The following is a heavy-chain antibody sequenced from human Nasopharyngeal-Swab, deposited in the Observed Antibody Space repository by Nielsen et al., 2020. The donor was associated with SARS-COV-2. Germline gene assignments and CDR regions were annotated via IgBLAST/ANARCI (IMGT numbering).Heavy chain of an antibody. CDR2: IYYSGST. Sequence: SETLSLTCTVSGGSISAYHWSWIRQPPGKGLEWIGYIYYSGSTNYNPSLKSRVTISVDSSKNQFSLKLSSVTAADTAVYYCAREWYSSGWYGVWGQGTPVTVSS. J-gene: IGHJ4*02. CDR3: AREWYSSGWYGV. V-gene: IGHV4-59*12. CDR1: GGSISAYH. D-gene: IGHD6-19*01.